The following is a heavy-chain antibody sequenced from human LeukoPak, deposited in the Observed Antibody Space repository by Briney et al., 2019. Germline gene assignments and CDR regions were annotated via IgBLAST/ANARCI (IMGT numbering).Heavy chain of an antibody. D-gene: IGHD5-12*01. CDR3: AKSRLGYDY. J-gene: IGHJ4*02. V-gene: IGHV3-21*01. CDR2: ISTSSSYI. Sequence: PGGSLRLSCTASGFTFNGYSMNWVRQAPGKGLEWVSSISTSSSYIYYADSVKGRFTISRNNPKNSLYLQMNSLRAEDTAVYYCAKSRLGYDYWGQGTLVTVSS. CDR1: GFTFNGYS.